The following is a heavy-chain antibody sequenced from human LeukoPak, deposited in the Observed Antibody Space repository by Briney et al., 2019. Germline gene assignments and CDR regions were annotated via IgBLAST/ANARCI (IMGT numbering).Heavy chain of an antibody. Sequence: GGSLRLSCAGSGFIFNKAWMSWLRQAPGKGLEWVGRVTTTAEGETVDYAAPERGRFTISRGDSKSTVYLHMNSLESEDTAIYYCTAGLGKTDDDSWGQGTLVTVSS. CDR1: GFIFNKAW. J-gene: IGHJ4*02. CDR2: VTTTAEGETV. CDR3: TAGLGKTDDDS. V-gene: IGHV3-15*01. D-gene: IGHD4-11*01.